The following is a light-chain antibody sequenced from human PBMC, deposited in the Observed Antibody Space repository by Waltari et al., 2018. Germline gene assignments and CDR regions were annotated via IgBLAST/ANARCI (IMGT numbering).Light chain of an antibody. CDR2: DVN. CDR1: SSYVGAYNF. J-gene: IGLJ1*01. V-gene: IGLV2-11*01. Sequence: QSALTQPRSVSGSPGQSVPISCPATSSYVGAYNFVSWFHQHPGKAPKLIIYDVNERPSGVPDRFSGSKSGNTASLTISGLQAEDEADYYCCSYAGIYTPYVFGTETKVTVL. CDR3: CSYAGIYTPYV.